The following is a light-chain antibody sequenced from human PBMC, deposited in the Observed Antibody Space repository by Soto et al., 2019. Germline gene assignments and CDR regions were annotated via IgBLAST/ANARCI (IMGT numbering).Light chain of an antibody. CDR1: QSVSSN. CDR3: QQYNNWPET. CDR2: GAS. Sequence: EIVMTQSPATLSVSPGERATLSCRASQSVSSNLAWYQQKPGQAPRLLIYGASTRATGFPARFSGSGSGTEFTLTISSLQSEDFAVYYCQQYNNWPETFGQETTVEIK. V-gene: IGKV3-15*01. J-gene: IGKJ1*01.